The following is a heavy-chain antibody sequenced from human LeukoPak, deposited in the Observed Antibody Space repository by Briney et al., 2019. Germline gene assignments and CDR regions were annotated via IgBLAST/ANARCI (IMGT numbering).Heavy chain of an antibody. V-gene: IGHV3-23*01. CDR3: AKAPKYSYASDY. CDR1: GFTFSSYA. J-gene: IGHJ4*02. D-gene: IGHD5-18*01. CDR2: ISGSGGST. Sequence: GGSLRLSCAASGFTFSSYAMSWVRQAPGKGLEWVSAISGSGGSTYYADSVKGRFTISRDNSKNALYLQMNSLRAEDTAVYYCAKAPKYSYASDYWGQGTLVTVSS.